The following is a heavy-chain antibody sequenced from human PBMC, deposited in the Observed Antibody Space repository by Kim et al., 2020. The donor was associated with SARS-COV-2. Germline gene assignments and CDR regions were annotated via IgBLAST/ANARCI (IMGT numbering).Heavy chain of an antibody. Sequence: SETLSLTCAVYGGSFSGYYWSWIRQPPGKGLEWIGEINHSGSTNYNPSLKSRVTISVDTSKNQFSLKLSSVTAADTAVYYCARGPGYSSSWYGARNWVD. D-gene: IGHD6-13*01. V-gene: IGHV4-34*01. CDR3: ARGPGYSSSWYGARNWVD. J-gene: IGHJ5*01. CDR1: GGSFSGYY. CDR2: INHSGST.